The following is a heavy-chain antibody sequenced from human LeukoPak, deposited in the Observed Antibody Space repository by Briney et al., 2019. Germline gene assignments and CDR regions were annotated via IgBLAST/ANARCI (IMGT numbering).Heavy chain of an antibody. J-gene: IGHJ4*02. V-gene: IGHV4-39*01. CDR3: ARRKNLVGATDY. CDR2: IYYSGST. CDR1: GGSISSSSYY. Sequence: SETLSLTCTVSGGSISSSSYYWGWIRQPPGKGLEWIGSIYYSGSTYYNPSLKSRVTISVDTSKNQVSLKLSSVTAADTAVYYCARRKNLVGATDYWGQGTLVTVSS. D-gene: IGHD1-26*01.